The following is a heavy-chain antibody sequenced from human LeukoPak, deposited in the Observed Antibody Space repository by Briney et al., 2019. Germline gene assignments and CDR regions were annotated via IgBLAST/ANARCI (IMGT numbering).Heavy chain of an antibody. J-gene: IGHJ4*02. CDR3: ARGPLGETQTLDW. CDR1: GFTFSSYS. CDR2: ITSSGYK. Sequence: PGGSLRLSCAASGFTFSSYSMNWVRQAPGKGLEWVSSITSSGYKYYADSMKGRFTISRDNAKNSLYLQMNSLRAEDTAVYYCARGPLGETQTLDWWGQGTLVTVSS. D-gene: IGHD3/OR15-3a*01. V-gene: IGHV3-21*01.